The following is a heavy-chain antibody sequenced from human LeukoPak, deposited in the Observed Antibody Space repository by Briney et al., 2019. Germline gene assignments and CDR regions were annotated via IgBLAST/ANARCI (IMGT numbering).Heavy chain of an antibody. CDR2: IYYSGST. Sequence: SETLSLTCTVSGGSISSYYWSWIRQPPGKGLEWIGYIYYSGSTNYNPSLKSRVTISVDTSKNQFSLKLSSVTAADTAVYYCTRARGRFYDYCDTHRYFDYWGQGTLVTVSS. V-gene: IGHV4-59*12. CDR1: GGSISSYY. D-gene: IGHD5/OR15-5a*01. CDR3: TRARGRFYDYCDTHRYFDY. J-gene: IGHJ4*02.